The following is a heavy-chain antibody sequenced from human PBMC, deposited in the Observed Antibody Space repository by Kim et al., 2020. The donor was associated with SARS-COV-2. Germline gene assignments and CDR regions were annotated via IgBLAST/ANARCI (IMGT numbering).Heavy chain of an antibody. CDR2: IIPIFGTA. J-gene: IGHJ6*02. CDR3: ARAESPIYYDILTGSPADYYYGMDV. CDR1: GGTFSSYA. V-gene: IGHV1-69*13. Sequence: SVKVSCKASGGTFSSYAISWVRQAPGQGLEWMGGIIPIFGTANYAQKFQGRVTITADESTSTAYMELSSLRSEDTAVYYCARAESPIYYDILTGSPADYYYGMDVWGQGTTVTVSS. D-gene: IGHD3-9*01.